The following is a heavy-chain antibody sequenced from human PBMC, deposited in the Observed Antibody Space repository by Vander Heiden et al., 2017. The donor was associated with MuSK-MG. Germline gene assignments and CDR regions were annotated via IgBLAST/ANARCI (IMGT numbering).Heavy chain of an antibody. CDR3: ARHVSGSYRHDY. D-gene: IGHD1-26*01. CDR2: IYYSGST. Sequence: QLQLQESGPGLVKPSETLSLTCTVPGGSISSSSYYWGWIRQPPGKGLEWIGSIYYSGSTYYNPSLKSRVTISVDTSKNQFSLKLSSVPAADTAVYYCARHVSGSYRHDYWGQGTLVTVSS. J-gene: IGHJ4*02. CDR1: GGSISSSSYY. V-gene: IGHV4-39*01.